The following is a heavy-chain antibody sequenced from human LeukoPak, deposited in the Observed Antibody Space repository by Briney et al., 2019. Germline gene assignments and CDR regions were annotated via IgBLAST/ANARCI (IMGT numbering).Heavy chain of an antibody. CDR1: GFTVSSNY. CDR3: AKCYDILTGYFDY. V-gene: IGHV3-53*04. J-gene: IGHJ4*02. Sequence: GGSLRLSCAASGFTVSSNYMSWVRQAPGKGLEWVSVIYSGGSTYYADSVKGRFTISRHNSKNTLYLQMNSLRAEDTAVYYCAKCYDILTGYFDYWGQGTLVTVSS. CDR2: IYSGGST. D-gene: IGHD3-9*01.